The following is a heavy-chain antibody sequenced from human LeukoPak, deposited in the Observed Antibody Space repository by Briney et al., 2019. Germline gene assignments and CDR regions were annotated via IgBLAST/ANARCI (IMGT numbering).Heavy chain of an antibody. D-gene: IGHD5-12*01. CDR1: GGTFSSYA. CDR2: IIPIFGTA. J-gene: IGHJ6*03. V-gene: IGHV1-69*13. Sequence: ASVKVSCKASGGTFSSYAISWVRQAPGQGLEWMGGIIPIFGTANYAQKFQGRVTITADEFTSTAYMELSSLRSEDTAVYYCAREGVATIPYGYYYYYMDVWGKGTTVTVSS. CDR3: AREGVATIPYGYYYYYMDV.